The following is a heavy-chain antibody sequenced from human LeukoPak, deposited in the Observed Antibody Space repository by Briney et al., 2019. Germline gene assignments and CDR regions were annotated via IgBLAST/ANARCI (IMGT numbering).Heavy chain of an antibody. V-gene: IGHV3-30*04. D-gene: IGHD6-19*01. Sequence: GGSLRLSCAPCGFTFDGYAMRWVRQAPGKGLEWVALISYDGGNIYYADSVQGRFTISRDNSKNTLFLQMNSLRPEDTAVYYCARDPPFGSGWSQNIIDYWGQGTLVTVSS. CDR1: GFTFDGYA. J-gene: IGHJ4*02. CDR3: ARDPPFGSGWSQNIIDY. CDR2: ISYDGGNI.